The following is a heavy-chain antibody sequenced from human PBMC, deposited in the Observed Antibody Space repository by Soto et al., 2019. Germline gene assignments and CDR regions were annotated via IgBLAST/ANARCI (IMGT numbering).Heavy chain of an antibody. CDR2: TYYRGTT. J-gene: IGHJ4*02. CDR1: GGSIRGYY. CDR3: AREVASYGSTYFDY. D-gene: IGHD3-16*01. V-gene: IGHV4-59*12. Sequence: SETLSLTCSGSGGSIRGYYWTWIRQPPGEGLEWIGYTYYRGTTKYNPSLNSRVSISADSSQNQISLKLSSVTAADTAVYYCAREVASYGSTYFDYWGPGTLVTVSS.